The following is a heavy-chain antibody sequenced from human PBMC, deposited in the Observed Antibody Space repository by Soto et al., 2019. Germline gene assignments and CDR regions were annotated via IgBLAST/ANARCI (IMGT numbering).Heavy chain of an antibody. CDR1: GYTFTGYY. D-gene: IGHD3-10*01. CDR3: TREEGFRVTMDRGRWFNP. V-gene: IGHV1-2*02. CDR2: VNPISGDT. Sequence: QIQLVQSGAEVKKPGASVKVSCRASGYTFTGYYLHWVRQAPGQGLEWMGWVNPISGDTNYAQKFQDRVIMTRDRSITTVHMELSRLRSADTAVYYCTREEGFRVTMDRGRWFNPWGQGTLVTVSS. J-gene: IGHJ5*02.